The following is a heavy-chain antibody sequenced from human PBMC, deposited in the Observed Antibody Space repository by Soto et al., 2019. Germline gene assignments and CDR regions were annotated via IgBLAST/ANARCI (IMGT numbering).Heavy chain of an antibody. Sequence: EVQLLETGGGLAQPGGSLRLSCAASGFTFNYYDMSWVRQAPGKGLEWVSTISSSGVTTYYADSVKGRFTISRDNSKNTLYLQMNSLRAEDTAVYYCADPGPAATHYHYYNMDVWGQGTTVTVSS. CDR1: GFTFNYYD. J-gene: IGHJ6*02. CDR3: ADPGPAATHYHYYNMDV. CDR2: ISSSGVTT. D-gene: IGHD2-2*01. V-gene: IGHV3-23*01.